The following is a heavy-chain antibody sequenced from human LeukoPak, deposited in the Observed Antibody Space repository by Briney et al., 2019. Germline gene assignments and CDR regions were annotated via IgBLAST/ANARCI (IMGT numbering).Heavy chain of an antibody. Sequence: SVKVSCKASGGTVSSYSISWGRQAPGQGLEWMGGSVPIFGAANYAQKFQGRGTITTDEPTSTAYMELSSLRSEDTAVYHCAREAADPSRVFDYWGQGTLVTVSS. CDR3: AREAADPSRVFDY. CDR2: SVPIFGAA. J-gene: IGHJ4*02. D-gene: IGHD6-13*01. V-gene: IGHV1-69*05. CDR1: GGTVSSYS.